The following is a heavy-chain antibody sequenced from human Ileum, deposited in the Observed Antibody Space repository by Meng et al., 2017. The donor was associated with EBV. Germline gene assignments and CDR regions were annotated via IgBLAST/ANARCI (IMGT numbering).Heavy chain of an antibody. Sequence: QVQLQESGPGLGKPSVPLSLSCSGSGGSFSSGGNYWSRIRQPPGKGLEWIGYIYNSGSTNYNPSLKSRVTISVDTSKNQFSLKLSSVTAADTAVYYCARDGYSSGSDWGQGTLVTVSS. V-gene: IGHV4-61*08. CDR3: ARDGYSSGSD. CDR2: IYNSGST. CDR1: GGSFSSGGNY. J-gene: IGHJ4*02. D-gene: IGHD6-19*01.